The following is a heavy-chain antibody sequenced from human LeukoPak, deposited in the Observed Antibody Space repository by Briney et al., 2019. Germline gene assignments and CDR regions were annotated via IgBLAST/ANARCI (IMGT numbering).Heavy chain of an antibody. CDR3: ARSKYSSGRYYFDY. J-gene: IGHJ4*02. V-gene: IGHV3-23*01. CDR2: ISGSGLST. CDR1: GFTFSSYA. D-gene: IGHD6-19*01. Sequence: GGSLRLSCAASGFTFSSYAMSWVRQAPGKGLEWVSAISGSGLSTYYADSVKGRFTLSRDNSKNTLYLQMNSLRAEDPAVYYCARSKYSSGRYYFDYWGQGTLVTVSS.